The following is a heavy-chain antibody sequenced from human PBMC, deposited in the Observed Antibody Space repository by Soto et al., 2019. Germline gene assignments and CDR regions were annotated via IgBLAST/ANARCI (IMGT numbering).Heavy chain of an antibody. J-gene: IGHJ1*01. CDR3: ARAPPQNYDFWSGRYFQH. CDR1: GFTVSSNY. V-gene: IGHV4-34*01. Sequence: PGGSLRLSCAASGFTVSSNYMSWVRQAPGKGLEWIGEINHSGSTNYNPSLKSRVTISVDTSKNQFSLKLSSVTAADTAVYYCARAPPQNYDFWSGRYFQHWGQGTLVTVS. CDR2: INHSGST. D-gene: IGHD3-3*01.